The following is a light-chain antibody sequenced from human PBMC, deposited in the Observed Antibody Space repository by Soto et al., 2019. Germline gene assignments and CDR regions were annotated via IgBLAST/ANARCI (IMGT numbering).Light chain of an antibody. Sequence: QSALTQPASVSGSPGQSITISCTGTSSDVGSYDYVSWYQQHPGKVPKLLIYEVSDRPSGVSNRFSGSKSGNTASLTISGLQAEDEADYYCSSYSSSNTLVVFGGGTKVTVL. J-gene: IGLJ2*01. CDR1: SSDVGSYDY. CDR2: EVS. CDR3: SSYSSSNTLVV. V-gene: IGLV2-14*01.